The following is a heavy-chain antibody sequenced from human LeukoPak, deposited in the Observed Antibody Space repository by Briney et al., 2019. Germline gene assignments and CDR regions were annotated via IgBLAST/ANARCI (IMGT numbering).Heavy chain of an antibody. CDR2: ITTSSSST. J-gene: IGHJ5*02. D-gene: IGHD3-3*01. CDR3: AKDTRYYDFWSGYYAKWFDP. CDR1: GFTFSSYT. Sequence: PGGSLRLSCAASGFTFSSYTMNWVRQAPGKGLEWVSSITTSSSSTYYADSVKGRFTISRDNSKNTLYLQMNSLRAEDTAVYYCAKDTRYYDFWSGYYAKWFDPWGQGTLVTVSS. V-gene: IGHV3-23*01.